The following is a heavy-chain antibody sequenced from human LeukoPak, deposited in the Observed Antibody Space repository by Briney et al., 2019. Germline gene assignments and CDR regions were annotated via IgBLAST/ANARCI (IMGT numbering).Heavy chain of an antibody. D-gene: IGHD3-10*01. CDR2: ISYDGSNK. J-gene: IGHJ4*02. Sequence: PGGSLRLSCAASGFTFSSYGMHWVRQAPGKGLEWVAVISYDGSNKYYADSVKGRFTISRDNSKNTLYLQMNSLRAEDTAVYYCAIKTYYYGSGSYPLDYWGQGTLVTVSS. CDR1: GFTFSSYG. V-gene: IGHV3-30*03. CDR3: AIKTYYYGSGSYPLDY.